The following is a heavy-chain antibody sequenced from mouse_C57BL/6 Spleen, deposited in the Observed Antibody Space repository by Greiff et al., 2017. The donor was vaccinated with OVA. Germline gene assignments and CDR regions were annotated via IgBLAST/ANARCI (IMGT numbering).Heavy chain of an antibody. CDR2: IDPETGGT. V-gene: IGHV1-15*01. J-gene: IGHJ3*01. CDR3: TRIYYGNYSWCAY. Sequence: QVQLKESGAELVRPGASVTLSCKASGYTFTDYEMHWVKQTPVHGLEWIGAIDPETGGTAYNQKFKGKAILTADKSSSTAYMELRSLTSEDSAVYYCTRIYYGNYSWCAYWGQGTLVTVSA. CDR1: GYTFTDYE. D-gene: IGHD2-1*01.